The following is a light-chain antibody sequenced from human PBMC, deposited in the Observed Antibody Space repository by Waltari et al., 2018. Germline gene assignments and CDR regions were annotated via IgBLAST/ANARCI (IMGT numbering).Light chain of an antibody. V-gene: IGLV2-14*03. CDR2: YVS. CDR1: NSDVGDYNY. Sequence: QSALTQPASVSGSPGQSITIPCTGTNSDVGDYNYVSWYQQHPGNAPKLMVSYVSHRPSGSSDRFSGSKSGNTASLTISGLQAEDEADYYCSSYTSGSTLVVFGGGTKLTVL. CDR3: SSYTSGSTLVV. J-gene: IGLJ2*01.